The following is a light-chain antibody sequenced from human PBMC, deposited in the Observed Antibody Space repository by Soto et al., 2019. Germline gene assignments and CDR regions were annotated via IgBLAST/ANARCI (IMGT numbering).Light chain of an antibody. J-gene: IGLJ1*01. V-gene: IGLV2-11*01. CDR3: CSYAGSYIQYV. CDR2: DVI. CDR1: SSDVGNYDY. Sequence: QSVLTQPRSVSGSPGQSVTLSCTGTSSDVGNYDYVSWYQQRPGMAPKLIIYDVIKRPSGVPDRFSGSKSGNTASLTISGLQAEDEADYYCCSYAGSYIQYVFGTGTKVTVL.